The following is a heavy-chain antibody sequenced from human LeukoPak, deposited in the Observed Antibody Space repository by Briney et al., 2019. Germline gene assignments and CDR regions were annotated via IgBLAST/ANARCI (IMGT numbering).Heavy chain of an antibody. CDR2: ISYDGSNK. D-gene: IGHD6-13*01. V-gene: IGHV3-30*04. CDR3: ARHGEAAADR. J-gene: IGHJ5*02. CDR1: GFTFSSYA. Sequence: GGSLRLSCAATGFTFSSYAMHWVRQAPGKGLEWVAVISYDGSNKYYADSVKGRFTISRDNSKNTLYLQMNSLRAEDTAVYYCARHGEAAADRWGQGTLVTVSS.